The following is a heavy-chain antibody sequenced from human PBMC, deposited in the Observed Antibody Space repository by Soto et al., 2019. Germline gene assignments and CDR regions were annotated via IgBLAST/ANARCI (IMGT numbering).Heavy chain of an antibody. Sequence: QVQLQQWGAGLLKPSETLSLTCAVYGGSFSGYYWSWIRQPPGKGLEWIGEINHSGSTNYNPSLKRRVTISVDTSKNQFSLKLSSVTAADPAVYYCARGSNFYYFDYWGQGTLVTVSS. J-gene: IGHJ4*02. CDR1: GGSFSGYY. CDR3: ARGSNFYYFDY. V-gene: IGHV4-34*01. CDR2: INHSGST. D-gene: IGHD1-1*01.